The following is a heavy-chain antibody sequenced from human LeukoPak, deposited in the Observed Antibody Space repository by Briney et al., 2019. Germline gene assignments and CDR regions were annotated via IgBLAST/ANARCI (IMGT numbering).Heavy chain of an antibody. V-gene: IGHV4-39*01. CDR1: GGSISSSSYY. J-gene: IGHJ3*02. CDR3: ARPPLGELGAFDI. Sequence: PSETLSLTCTVSGGSISSSSYYWGWIRQPPGKGLEWIGSIYYSGSTYYDPSLKSRVTISVDTSKNQFSLKLSSVTAADTAVYYCARPPLGELGAFDIWGQGTMVTVSS. D-gene: IGHD3-3*02. CDR2: IYYSGST.